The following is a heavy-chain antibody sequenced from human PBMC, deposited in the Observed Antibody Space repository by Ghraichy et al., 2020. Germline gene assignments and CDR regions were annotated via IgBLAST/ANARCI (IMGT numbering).Heavy chain of an antibody. D-gene: IGHD3-9*01. V-gene: IGHV3-73*01. J-gene: IGHJ3*01. CDR1: GFTLSVSA. CDR2: VRSKPNSYAT. CDR3: TRLRDILPGREELDAFDV. Sequence: GGSLRLSCAASGFTLSVSAIHWVRQASGKGLEWVGRVRSKPNSYATAYAASVKGRVTISRDDSKNTAYLRMNSLKTEDTAVYYCTRLRDILPGREELDAFDVWGQGTKVTVSS.